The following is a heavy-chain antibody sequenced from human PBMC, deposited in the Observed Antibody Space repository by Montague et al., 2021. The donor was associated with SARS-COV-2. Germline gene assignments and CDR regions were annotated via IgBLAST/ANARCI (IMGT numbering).Heavy chain of an antibody. J-gene: IGHJ4*02. CDR1: GGSISSYY. Sequence: SETLSLTCTVSGGSISSYYWSWIRQPPGKGLEWIGYIYYSGSTNYNPSLKSRATISVDTSKNQFSLKLSAVTAAATAVYYCARGLEGYSSGWYCDYWGQGTLVTVSS. V-gene: IGHV4-59*08. D-gene: IGHD6-19*01. CDR3: ARGLEGYSSGWYCDY. CDR2: IYYSGST.